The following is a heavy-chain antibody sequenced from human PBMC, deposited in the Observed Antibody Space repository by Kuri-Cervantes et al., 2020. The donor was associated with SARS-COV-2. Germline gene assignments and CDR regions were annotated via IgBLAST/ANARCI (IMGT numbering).Heavy chain of an antibody. Sequence: GGSLRLSCAASGFTFSSYSMNWVRQAPGKGLEWVSSISSSSSYIYYADSVKGRFTISRDNAKNSLYLQMNSLRAEDTAVYYCARDGGIAVAAHFDYRGQGNLVTVSS. D-gene: IGHD6-19*01. CDR3: ARDGGIAVAAHFDY. V-gene: IGHV3-21*01. J-gene: IGHJ4*02. CDR2: ISSSSSYI. CDR1: GFTFSSYS.